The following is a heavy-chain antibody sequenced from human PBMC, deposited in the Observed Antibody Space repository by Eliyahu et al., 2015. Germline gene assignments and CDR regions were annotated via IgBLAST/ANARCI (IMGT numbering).Heavy chain of an antibody. D-gene: IGHD6-6*01. CDR2: GLAPPDIP. CDR1: EDTFNNYA. Sequence: QVQLVQSGAEVKKPGSSVKVSCKASEDTFNNYALSWVRQAPGQGLEWMGRGLAPPDIPNYAQRFQGRLTITADKSTSTAYMELTSLTSEDTAVYYCARDRRINYFYYGMDVWGQGTTVTVSS. J-gene: IGHJ6*02. V-gene: IGHV1-69*04. CDR3: ARDRRINYFYYGMDV.